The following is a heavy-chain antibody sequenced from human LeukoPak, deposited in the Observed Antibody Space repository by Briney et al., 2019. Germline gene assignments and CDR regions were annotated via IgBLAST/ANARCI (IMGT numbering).Heavy chain of an antibody. CDR2: IYHSGST. CDR3: AADLHAFAFDI. J-gene: IGHJ3*02. Sequence: SGTLSLTCAVSGGSISSSNWWSWVRQPPGKGLEWIGEIYHSGSTNYNPSLKSRVTISVDKSKNQFSLKLNSVTAADTAVYYCAADLHAFAFDIWGQGAMVTVSS. D-gene: IGHD3-3*02. CDR1: GGSISSSNW. V-gene: IGHV4-4*02.